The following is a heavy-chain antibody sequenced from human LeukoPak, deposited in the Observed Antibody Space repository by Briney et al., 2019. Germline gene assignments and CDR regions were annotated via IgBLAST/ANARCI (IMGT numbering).Heavy chain of an antibody. Sequence: GGSLRLSCAASGFTFSSYSMTWVRQAPGKGLEWVSSISSSSSYIYYADSVKGRFTISRDNAKNSLYLQMNSLRAEDTAVYYCASNLNLRWFGELLNYWGQGTLVTVSS. CDR3: ASNLNLRWFGELLNY. D-gene: IGHD3-10*01. CDR1: GFTFSSYS. CDR2: ISSSSSYI. V-gene: IGHV3-21*01. J-gene: IGHJ4*02.